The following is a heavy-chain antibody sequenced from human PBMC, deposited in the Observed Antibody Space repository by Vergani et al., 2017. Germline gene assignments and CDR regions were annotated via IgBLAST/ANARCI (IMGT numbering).Heavy chain of an antibody. D-gene: IGHD3-22*01. J-gene: IGHJ5*02. Sequence: QLQLQESGPGLVKPSETLSLTCTVSGGSITYGAFYWGWIRHSPGKGLEWIGSIYYSENKFYNPSLESRVTLSIDTTKNQFSLKLKSVTAADTAVYYCARCFRDEGMIYGGTVENWFDPWGQGTLVTVSS. V-gene: IGHV4-39*01. CDR3: ARCFRDEGMIYGGTVENWFDP. CDR2: IYYSENK. CDR1: GGSITYGAFY.